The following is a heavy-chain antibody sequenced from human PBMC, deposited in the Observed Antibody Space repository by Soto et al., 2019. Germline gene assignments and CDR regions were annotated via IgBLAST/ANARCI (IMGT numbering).Heavy chain of an antibody. CDR2: IFSSGST. Sequence: SETLSRTCTVSGASLKSHCWNWIRQPPGKGLEWIGHIFSSGSTKYNPSLESRVAISLDESKNHFSLRLSSVTAADTAVYFCARDGLLDASSYVLLDYGGQGCLVT. J-gene: IGHJ4*02. CDR3: ARDGLLDASSYVLLDY. CDR1: GASLKSHC. D-gene: IGHD1-26*01. V-gene: IGHV4-59*11.